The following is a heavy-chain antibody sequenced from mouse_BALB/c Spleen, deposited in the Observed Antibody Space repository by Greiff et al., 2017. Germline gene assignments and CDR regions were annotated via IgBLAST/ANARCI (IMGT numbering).Heavy chain of an antibody. CDR3: ARMGYGVAY. J-gene: IGHJ3*01. Sequence: VQRVESGPGLVQPSQSLSITCTVSGFSLTSYGVHWVRQSPGKGLEWLGVIWSGGSTDYNAAFISRLSISKDNSKSQVFFKMNSLQANDTAIYYCARMGYGVAYWGQGTLVTVSA. CDR2: IWSGGST. CDR1: GFSLTSYG. D-gene: IGHD2-14*01. V-gene: IGHV2-2*02.